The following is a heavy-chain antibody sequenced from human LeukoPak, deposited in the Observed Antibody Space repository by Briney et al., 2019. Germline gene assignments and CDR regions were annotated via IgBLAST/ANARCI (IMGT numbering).Heavy chain of an antibody. V-gene: IGHV1-3*01. CDR2: ISAGDGNT. D-gene: IGHD5-12*01. CDR3: ARDLLSGYAYWWYQGPYYYYGMDV. Sequence: GASVKVSCKASGYTFTSYAMHWVRQAPGQRLEWMGWISAGDGNTKYSQKFQGRVTITRDTSASTAYMELSSLRSEDTAVYYCARDLLSGYAYWWYQGPYYYYGMDVWGKGTTVSVSS. J-gene: IGHJ6*04. CDR1: GYTFTSYA.